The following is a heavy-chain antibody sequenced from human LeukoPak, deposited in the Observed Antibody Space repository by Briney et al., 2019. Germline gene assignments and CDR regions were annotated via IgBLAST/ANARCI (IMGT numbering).Heavy chain of an antibody. CDR2: ISDSGNT. J-gene: IGHJ5*02. V-gene: IGHV4-59*01. Sequence: SETLSLTCIVSGASMKNSFWSWIRQPPGKGLEWIGYISDSGNTNYNPSLKSRVTFSIDTSKGQFYLNLRSVTAADTALYFCARNRFYLTGAYYFDPWGRGTQVTVSS. CDR3: ARNRFYLTGAYYFDP. CDR1: GASMKNSF. D-gene: IGHD3-22*01.